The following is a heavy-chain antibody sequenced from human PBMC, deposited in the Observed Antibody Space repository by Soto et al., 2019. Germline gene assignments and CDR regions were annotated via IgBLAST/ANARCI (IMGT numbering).Heavy chain of an antibody. J-gene: IGHJ4*02. CDR3: AKALAWEQWPPPGYDY. Sequence: EVQLLESGGGLVQPGGSLRLSCATSGFTFSSYAMSWVRQAPGKGLEWVSSISGSGGGTYYADSVKGRFTISRDNSKNTLHLQMSSLRADDTAVYYCAKALAWEQWPPPGYDYWGQGTLVTVSP. CDR2: ISGSGGGT. V-gene: IGHV3-23*01. CDR1: GFTFSSYA. D-gene: IGHD6-19*01.